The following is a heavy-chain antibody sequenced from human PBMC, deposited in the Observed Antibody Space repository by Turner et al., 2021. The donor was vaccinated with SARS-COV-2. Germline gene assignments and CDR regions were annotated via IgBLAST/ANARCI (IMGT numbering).Heavy chain of an antibody. CDR3: ARGEIRGVTGDY. V-gene: IGHV3-66*01. D-gene: IGHD3-10*01. Sequence: EVQLVQSGGGLVQPGGSLRLSCTASGFTVSNNYMSWVRHAPGKGVESGSLIYSGGTTKYAASVKGRFTITRDNSKNTLYLQMNSLRGEDTAVYYCARGEIRGVTGDYWGRGTLVTVSS. J-gene: IGHJ4*02. CDR1: GFTVSNNY. CDR2: IYSGGTT.